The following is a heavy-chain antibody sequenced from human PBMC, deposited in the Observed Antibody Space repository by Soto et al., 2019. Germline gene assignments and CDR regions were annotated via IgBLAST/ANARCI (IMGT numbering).Heavy chain of an antibody. CDR3: AAHPGGGGY. D-gene: IGHD3-10*01. CDR2: IYSGGYT. V-gene: IGHV3-53*01. CDR1: GFTVSNNY. Sequence: EVQLVESGGGLIQPGGSLRLSCAVSGFTVSNNYMSWVRQAPGKGLEGVSVIYSGGYTAYGDSVKGRFTISRDNSKNTLFPQMNARGAADTGGFFCAAHPGGGGYGGQGTLVTVSS. J-gene: IGHJ4*02.